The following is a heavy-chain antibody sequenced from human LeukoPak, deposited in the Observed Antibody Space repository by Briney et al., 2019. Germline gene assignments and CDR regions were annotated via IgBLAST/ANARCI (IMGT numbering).Heavy chain of an antibody. V-gene: IGHV4-61*02. CDR3: ARDLKLDGSSGYYAFDI. CDR2: IYTNGNT. J-gene: IGHJ3*02. CDR1: GGSLSSGGYY. D-gene: IGHD3-22*01. Sequence: PSQTLSLTCTVSGGSLSSGGYYWSWIRQPAGKGLEWIGRIYTNGNTNYNPSLKSRVTISLDTSKNQFSLKMSSVTAADTAVYYCARDLKLDGSSGYYAFDIWGQGTMVTVSS.